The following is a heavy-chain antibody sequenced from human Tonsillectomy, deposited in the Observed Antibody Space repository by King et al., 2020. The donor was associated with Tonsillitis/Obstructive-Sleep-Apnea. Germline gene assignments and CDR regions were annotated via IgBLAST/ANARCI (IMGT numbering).Heavy chain of an antibody. CDR3: ARVGVLRFLEWLLSPDFDY. D-gene: IGHD3-3*01. CDR1: GFTFSSYE. CDR2: ISSSGSTI. V-gene: IGHV3-48*03. Sequence: VQLVESGGGLVQPGGSLRLSCAASGFTFSSYEMNWVRQAPGKGLEWVSYISSSGSTIYYADSVKGRFTISRDKAKNSLYLQLNSLRAEDTAVYYCARVGVLRFLEWLLSPDFDYWGQGTLVTVSS. J-gene: IGHJ4*02.